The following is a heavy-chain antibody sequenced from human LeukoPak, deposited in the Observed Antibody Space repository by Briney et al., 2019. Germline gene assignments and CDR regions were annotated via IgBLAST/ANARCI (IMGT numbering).Heavy chain of an antibody. Sequence: GASVKVSCKASGYTFTSYDINWVRQATGQGLEWMGWMNPNSGNTGYAQKFQGRVTITRNTSISTAYMELSSLRSEDTAVYYCASDLLYGDYGEVAFDIWGQGTMVTVSS. D-gene: IGHD4-17*01. J-gene: IGHJ3*02. CDR1: GYTFTSYD. V-gene: IGHV1-8*03. CDR2: MNPNSGNT. CDR3: ASDLLYGDYGEVAFDI.